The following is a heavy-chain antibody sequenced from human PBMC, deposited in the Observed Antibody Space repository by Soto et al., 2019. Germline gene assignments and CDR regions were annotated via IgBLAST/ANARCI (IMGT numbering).Heavy chain of an antibody. CDR1: GFTFSSYS. Sequence: GGSLKLSCAASGFTFSSYSMNWVCQAPGKGLEWVSYISSSSSTIYYADSVKGRFTISRDNSKNTLYLQMNSLRAEDTAVYYCAKDRARLGNGEPFDYWGQGTLVTVSS. CDR2: ISSSSSTI. CDR3: AKDRARLGNGEPFDY. J-gene: IGHJ4*02. V-gene: IGHV3-48*01. D-gene: IGHD4-17*01.